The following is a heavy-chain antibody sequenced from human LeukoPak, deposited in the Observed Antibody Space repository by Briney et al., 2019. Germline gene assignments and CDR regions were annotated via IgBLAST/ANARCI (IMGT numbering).Heavy chain of an antibody. Sequence: GESLKISCKGSGYSFTSYWISWVRQMPGKGLEWMGRIDPSDSYTNYSPSFQGHVTISADKSISTAYLQWSSLKASGSAMYYCASSTGGGSYSGSYYYYGMDVWGQGTTVTVSS. J-gene: IGHJ6*02. CDR1: GYSFTSYW. D-gene: IGHD1-26*01. V-gene: IGHV5-10-1*01. CDR3: ASSTGGGSYSGSYYYYGMDV. CDR2: IDPSDSYT.